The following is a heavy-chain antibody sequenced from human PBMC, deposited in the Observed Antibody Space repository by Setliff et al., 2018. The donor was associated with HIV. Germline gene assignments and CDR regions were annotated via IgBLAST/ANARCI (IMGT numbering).Heavy chain of an antibody. CDR3: ASSGSYYVPYFNS. D-gene: IGHD1-26*01. CDR1: RFSFSSYA. J-gene: IGHJ4*02. CDR2: ISGSGGET. V-gene: IGHV3-23*01. Sequence: GGSLRLSCAAARFSFSSYAMSWVRQAPGKGLEWVSVISGSGGETDYADSVKGRFVISRDNSKNTLYLQMNSLRAEDTALYHCASSGSYYVPYFNSWGQGTQVTVSS.